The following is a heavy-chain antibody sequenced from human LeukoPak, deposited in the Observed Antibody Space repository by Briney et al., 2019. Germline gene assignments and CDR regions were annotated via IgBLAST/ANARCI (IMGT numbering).Heavy chain of an antibody. CDR2: IKQDGSEK. CDR1: GLTFSNAW. J-gene: IGHJ4*02. D-gene: IGHD3-3*01. V-gene: IGHV3-7*01. CDR3: ARGLDFWSGYSDY. Sequence: GGSLRLSCSVSGLTFSNAWMNWVRQAPGKGLEWVANIKQDGSEKYYVDSVKGRFTISRDNAKNSLYLQMNSLRAEDTAVYYCARGLDFWSGYSDYWGQGTLVTVSS.